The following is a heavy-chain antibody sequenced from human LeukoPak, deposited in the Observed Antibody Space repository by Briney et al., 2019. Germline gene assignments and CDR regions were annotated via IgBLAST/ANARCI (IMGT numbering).Heavy chain of an antibody. Sequence: GGSLRLSCAASGFTFSSYSMNWVRQAPGKGLEWVSYISSSSSTIYYADSVKGRFTISRDNPKNSLYLQMNSLRAEDTAVYYCARRGFSRFDYWGQGTLVTVSS. CDR2: ISSSSSTI. V-gene: IGHV3-48*04. CDR1: GFTFSSYS. CDR3: ARRGFSRFDY. D-gene: IGHD1-26*01. J-gene: IGHJ4*02.